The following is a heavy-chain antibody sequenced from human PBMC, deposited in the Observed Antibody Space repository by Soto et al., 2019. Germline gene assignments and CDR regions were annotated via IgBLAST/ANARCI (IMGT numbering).Heavy chain of an antibody. Sequence: EVQLVESGGGLVQPGRSLRLSCAASGFTFDDYAMHWVRQAPGKGREWVSGISWNSGSIGYADSVKCRFTISRDNAKNSLYLQLNSLRAEDTALNYCAKDIIRAMGPLNLRDDYYGMGVWGQGTTVTVSS. CDR2: ISWNSGSI. CDR1: GFTFDDYA. CDR3: AKDIIRAMGPLNLRDDYYGMGV. D-gene: IGHD5-18*01. V-gene: IGHV3-9*01. J-gene: IGHJ6*02.